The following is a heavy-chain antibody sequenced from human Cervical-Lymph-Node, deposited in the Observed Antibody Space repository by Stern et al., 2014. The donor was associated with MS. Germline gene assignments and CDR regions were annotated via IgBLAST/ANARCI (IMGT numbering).Heavy chain of an antibody. D-gene: IGHD1-14*01. CDR1: GYKFSIYW. J-gene: IGHJ4*02. CDR3: ARQTTAWASDV. Sequence: VQRVQSGAELIRPGESLKISCKGSGYKFSIYWIAWVRQMPGKGLEWMGIIYPGDSETRYSPSFQGQVTMSADKSTSTAYLQWSSLNASDTAMYFCARQTTAWASDVWGQGTLVTVSS. V-gene: IGHV5-51*01. CDR2: IYPGDSET.